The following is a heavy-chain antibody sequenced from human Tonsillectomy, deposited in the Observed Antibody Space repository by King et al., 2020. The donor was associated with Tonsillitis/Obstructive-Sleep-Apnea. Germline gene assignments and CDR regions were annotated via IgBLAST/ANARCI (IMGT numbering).Heavy chain of an antibody. CDR3: ARARIQPNYYYYYMDV. CDR1: GFTFDDYG. V-gene: IGHV3-20*04. D-gene: IGHD5-18*01. J-gene: IGHJ6*03. Sequence: VQLVESGGGVVRPGGSLRLSCAASGFTFDDYGMSWVRQAPGQGLAWVSGINWNGGSTGYADSVKGRFTISRDNAKNSLYLQMNSLRAEDTALYYCARARIQPNYYYYYMDVWGKGTTVTVSS. CDR2: INWNGGST.